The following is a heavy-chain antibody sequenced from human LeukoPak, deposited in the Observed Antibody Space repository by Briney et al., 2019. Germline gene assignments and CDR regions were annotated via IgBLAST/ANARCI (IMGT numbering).Heavy chain of an antibody. CDR1: GGSISSYY. Sequence: SETLSLTCTVSGGSISSYYWSWIRQPPGKGLEWIGYIYYSGSTNYNPSLKSRVTISVDTSKNQFSLKLSSVTAADTAVYYCARGRSSGWYTFYYWGQGTLVTASS. V-gene: IGHV4-59*01. CDR3: ARGRSSGWYTFYY. D-gene: IGHD6-19*01. J-gene: IGHJ4*02. CDR2: IYYSGST.